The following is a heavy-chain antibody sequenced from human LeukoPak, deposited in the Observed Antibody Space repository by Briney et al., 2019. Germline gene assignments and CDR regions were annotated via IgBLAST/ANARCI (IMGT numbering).Heavy chain of an antibody. CDR1: GLTFSDHY. CDR3: ARVQSGSDAFDI. J-gene: IGHJ3*02. V-gene: IGHV3-30-3*01. Sequence: PGGSLRLSCAASGLTFSDHYFDWVRQAPGKGPEWVAAISTDGSNRFYADSVKGRFTFSRDNSKNTLYLQMNNLRLEDTATYYCARVQSGSDAFDIWGQGRMVTVSS. CDR2: ISTDGSNR.